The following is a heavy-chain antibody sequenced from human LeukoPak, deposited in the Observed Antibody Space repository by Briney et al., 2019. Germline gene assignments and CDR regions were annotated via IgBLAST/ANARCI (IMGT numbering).Heavy chain of an antibody. Sequence: GGSLRLSCAASGFTLSSYAMSWVRQAPGKGLEGVSAISGSGGSTYYADSVKGRFTISRDNSKNTLYLQMNSLRAEDTAVYYCAKLAGIAARPHWFDPWGQGTLVTVSS. CDR2: ISGSGGST. CDR1: GFTLSSYA. J-gene: IGHJ5*02. CDR3: AKLAGIAARPHWFDP. D-gene: IGHD6-6*01. V-gene: IGHV3-23*01.